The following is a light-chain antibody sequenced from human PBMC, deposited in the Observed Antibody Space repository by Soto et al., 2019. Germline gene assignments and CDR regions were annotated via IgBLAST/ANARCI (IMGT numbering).Light chain of an antibody. Sequence: EIMMTQSPATLSLSPRERATLSCRASQTIDNTLAWYQRKNGQAPRLLIYDASTRDTGVPARFSGSGSGTDFTLTISSLQSEDFAVYYCQHYNYWPYTFGQGTKVDIK. CDR1: QTIDNT. J-gene: IGKJ2*01. V-gene: IGKV3-15*01. CDR2: DAS. CDR3: QHYNYWPYT.